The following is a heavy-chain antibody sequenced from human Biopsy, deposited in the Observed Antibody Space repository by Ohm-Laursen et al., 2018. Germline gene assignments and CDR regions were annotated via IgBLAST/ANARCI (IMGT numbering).Heavy chain of an antibody. D-gene: IGHD6-19*01. J-gene: IGHJ4*02. Sequence: SETLSLTCTVSGYSISSDYRWGWIRQAPGKTLEWLGNIFKDGNTHYNTSLRSRLIISIDTSKNQFSLMMTSVSGADTAVYFCARVGSGWAPFDKWGPGTLVTVSS. V-gene: IGHV4-38-2*02. CDR3: ARVGSGWAPFDK. CDR1: GYSISSDYR. CDR2: IFKDGNT.